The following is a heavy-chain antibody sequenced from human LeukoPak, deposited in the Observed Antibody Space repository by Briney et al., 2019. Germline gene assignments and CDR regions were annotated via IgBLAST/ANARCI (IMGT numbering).Heavy chain of an antibody. Sequence: GASVKVSCKASGYTFTSYGISWVRQAPGQGLGWMGWISAYNGNTNYAQKFQGRVTMTTDTSTSIAYMELRSLRSDDTAVYYCARDLNSYLDYWGQGTLVTVSS. CDR2: ISAYNGNT. D-gene: IGHD1/OR15-1a*01. V-gene: IGHV1-18*01. J-gene: IGHJ4*02. CDR1: GYTFTSYG. CDR3: ARDLNSYLDY.